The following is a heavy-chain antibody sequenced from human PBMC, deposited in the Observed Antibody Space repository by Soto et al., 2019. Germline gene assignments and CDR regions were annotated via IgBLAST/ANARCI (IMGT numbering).Heavy chain of an antibody. CDR1: GFTFSSYG. J-gene: IGHJ6*02. CDR2: IKQDGSEK. Sequence: PGGSLRLSCAASGFTFSSYGMSWVRQAPGKGLEWVANIKQDGSEKYYVDSVKGRVTISRDNAKNSLYLQMNSLRAEDTAVYYCARGTTLVVVAAFRGSYYGMDVWGQGTTVTVSS. V-gene: IGHV3-7*01. CDR3: ARGTTLVVVAAFRGSYYGMDV. D-gene: IGHD2-15*01.